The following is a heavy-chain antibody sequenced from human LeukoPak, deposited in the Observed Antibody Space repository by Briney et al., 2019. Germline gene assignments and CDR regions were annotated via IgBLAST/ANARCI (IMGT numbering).Heavy chain of an antibody. CDR1: GGSIRSYY. CDR3: AGVVEVPAATGLWFDP. J-gene: IGHJ5*02. Sequence: PSETLSLTCTVSGGSIRSYYWSWIRQPPGKGLEWIGYIYYSGSTNYNPPLKSRVTISEDTSKNQFSLKLSSVTAADTAVYYCAGVVEVPAATGLWFDPWGQGTLVTVSS. CDR2: IYYSGST. D-gene: IGHD2-2*01. V-gene: IGHV4-59*01.